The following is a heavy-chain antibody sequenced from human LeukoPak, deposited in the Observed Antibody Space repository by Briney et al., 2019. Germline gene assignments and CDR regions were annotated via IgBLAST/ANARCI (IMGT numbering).Heavy chain of an antibody. V-gene: IGHV3-21*04. CDR1: GFTFSSCS. J-gene: IGHJ3*02. Sequence: GWALSLSCAASGFTFSSCSMKWVRQAPGKGREGVSSISSSSSSKYYAESVKGRFTIPRENSKNPMYLQMNRLRAEETAVYYCATHFYSSGWYPAFDIWGQGTMLTVSS. CDR2: ISSSSSSK. CDR3: ATHFYSSGWYPAFDI. D-gene: IGHD6-19*01.